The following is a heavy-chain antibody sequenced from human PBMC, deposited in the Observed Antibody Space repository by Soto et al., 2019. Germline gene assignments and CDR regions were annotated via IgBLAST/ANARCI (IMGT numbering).Heavy chain of an antibody. CDR3: AKGGRQWLVTSDFNY. D-gene: IGHD6-19*01. J-gene: IGHJ4*02. CDR2: VSHDGRNT. CDR1: GFTFSDYA. Sequence: VQLVESGGGVVQPGRSLRLSCAASGFTFSDYAMHWVRQAPGKGLEWVAVVSHDGRNTHYADSVKGRFTISRDSSKNTVSLEMTSMRAEDTAVYYGAKGGRQWLVTSDFNYWGQGALVTVSS. V-gene: IGHV3-30*18.